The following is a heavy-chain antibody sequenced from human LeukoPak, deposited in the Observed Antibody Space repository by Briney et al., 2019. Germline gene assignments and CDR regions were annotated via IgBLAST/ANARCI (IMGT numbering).Heavy chain of an antibody. J-gene: IGHJ4*02. Sequence: GRSLRPSRAASGFTLNIPHMDWARQAPGKGLEWVSYISRSSNGIYCAETVKGRFTISRDNDKNSLYLQMNSLRGAETAVYYCARDQYGYYDFDYWGQGTLVTVSS. CDR2: ISRSSNGI. V-gene: IGHV3-21*05. CDR3: ARDQYGYYDFDY. CDR1: GFTLNIPH. D-gene: IGHD4-17*01.